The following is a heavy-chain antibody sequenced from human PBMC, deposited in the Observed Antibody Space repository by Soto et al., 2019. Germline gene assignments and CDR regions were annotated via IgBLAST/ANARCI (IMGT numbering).Heavy chain of an antibody. D-gene: IGHD3-22*01. CDR3: ARGDYHDTSGPFSDAFDV. CDR2: VHDSWGA. CDR1: GGSISGYY. V-gene: IGHV4-59*08. J-gene: IGHJ3*01. Sequence: SETLSLACTVSGGSISGYYWSWIRLPPGKPMEWIGYVHDSWGAAYNPSLRSRVAISLDTSKSQFSLSLTSVSATDTAVYYCARGDYHDTSGPFSDAFDVWGQGTMVTVSS.